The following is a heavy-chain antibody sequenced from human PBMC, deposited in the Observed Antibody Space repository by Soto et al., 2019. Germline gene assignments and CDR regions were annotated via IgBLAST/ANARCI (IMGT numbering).Heavy chain of an antibody. D-gene: IGHD1-26*01. Sequence: SETLSLTCTVSGGSISGYYWSWIRQPPGKGLEWIGYMYNTGSTVYNPSFKSRVTISVDTSKNQFSLKLSSVTAADTAVYYCAKPSGSYLYYFDYWGQGTLVTVSS. CDR3: AKPSGSYLYYFDY. CDR2: MYNTGST. V-gene: IGHV4-4*08. J-gene: IGHJ4*02. CDR1: GGSISGYY.